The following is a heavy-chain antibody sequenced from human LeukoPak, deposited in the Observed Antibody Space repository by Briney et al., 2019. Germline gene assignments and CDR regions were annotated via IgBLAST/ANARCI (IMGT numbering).Heavy chain of an antibody. V-gene: IGHV4-34*01. CDR2: INHSGST. CDR1: GVSFSGYY. Sequence: PSETLSLTCAVYGVSFSGYYWSWIRQPPGKGLEWIGEINHSGSTNYNPSLKSRVTISVDTSKNQFSLKLSSVTAADTAVYYCARGRIPVLRFLEWSNWFDPWGQGTLVTVSS. D-gene: IGHD3-3*01. CDR3: ARGRIPVLRFLEWSNWFDP. J-gene: IGHJ5*02.